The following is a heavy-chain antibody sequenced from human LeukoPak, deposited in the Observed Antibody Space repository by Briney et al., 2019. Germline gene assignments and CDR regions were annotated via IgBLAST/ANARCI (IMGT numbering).Heavy chain of an antibody. CDR2: ISGSRTDI. J-gene: IGHJ4*02. V-gene: IGHV3-21*01. D-gene: IGHD5-18*01. Sequence: GGSLRLSCAASGFTFSSYTLDWVRQAPGQGLEWVSSISGSRTDIYYADSVKGRFTISRDNAKNSLYLQMNSLRGEDTAIYYCARDGDSYGYGIDYWGQGTLVTVSS. CDR3: ARDGDSYGYGIDY. CDR1: GFTFSSYT.